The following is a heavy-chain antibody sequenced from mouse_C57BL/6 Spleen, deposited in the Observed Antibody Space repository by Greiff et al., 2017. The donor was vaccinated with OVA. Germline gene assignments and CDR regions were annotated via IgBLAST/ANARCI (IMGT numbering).Heavy chain of an antibody. V-gene: IGHV14-4*01. D-gene: IGHD2-5*01. CDR3: TPYSNYEYAY. Sequence: VQLQQSGAELVRPGASVKLSCTASGFNIKDDYMHWVKQRPEQGLEWIGWIDPENGDTEYASKFQGKATITADTSSNTAYLQLSSLTSEDTAVYYCTPYSNYEYAYWGQGTLVTVSA. CDR2: IDPENGDT. J-gene: IGHJ3*01. CDR1: GFNIKDDY.